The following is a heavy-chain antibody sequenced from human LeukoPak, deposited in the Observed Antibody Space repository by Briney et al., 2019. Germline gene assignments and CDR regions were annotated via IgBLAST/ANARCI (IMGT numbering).Heavy chain of an antibody. CDR3: ARERAVAGRGAFDY. V-gene: IGHV3-33*01. Sequence: PGGSLRLSCAASGFTFSSYGMHWVRQAPGKGLEWVAVIWYDGSNKYYADSVKGRFTISRDNSKNTLYLQMNSLRAEDTALYYCARERAVAGRGAFDYWGQGTLVTVSS. CDR1: GFTFSSYG. J-gene: IGHJ4*02. D-gene: IGHD6-19*01. CDR2: IWYDGSNK.